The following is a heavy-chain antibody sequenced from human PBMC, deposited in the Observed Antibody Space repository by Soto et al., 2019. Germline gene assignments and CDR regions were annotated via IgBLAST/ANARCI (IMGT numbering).Heavy chain of an antibody. V-gene: IGHV1-69*01. Sequence: QVQVVQSGAEVKKSGSSVKVSCKTSGGTFRSYAVNWVRQAPGQGLEWMGRIIPVLDTTTYAQTFQDRLTFTAEESTSTAYMELRCLRPEDTAVYYCARGGIAARTKHISFDPWGQGTLVTVSS. CDR2: IIPVLDTT. CDR1: GGTFRSYA. CDR3: ARGGIAARTKHISFDP. J-gene: IGHJ5*02. D-gene: IGHD6-6*01.